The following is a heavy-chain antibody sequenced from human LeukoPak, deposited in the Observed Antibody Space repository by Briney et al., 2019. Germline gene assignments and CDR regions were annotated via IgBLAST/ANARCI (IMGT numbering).Heavy chain of an antibody. CDR3: ARCTRGIKGDSSGYYCPAYDY. V-gene: IGHV3-48*01. Sequence: GGSLRLSCVGSGFTFSSYSMNWVRQAPGKGLEWVSYISGTSNTIYYADSVKGRFTVSRDNAKKTVYLQMYSLRTEDTAVYYCARCTRGIKGDSSGYYCPAYDYWGQGTLVTVSS. CDR1: GFTFSSYS. J-gene: IGHJ4*02. D-gene: IGHD3-22*01. CDR2: ISGTSNTI.